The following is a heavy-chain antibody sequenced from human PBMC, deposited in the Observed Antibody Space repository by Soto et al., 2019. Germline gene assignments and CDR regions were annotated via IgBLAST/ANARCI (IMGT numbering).Heavy chain of an antibody. V-gene: IGHV3-23*01. J-gene: IGHJ1*01. CDR2: ISGSGGST. CDR3: AKDIRWLRWAPGVYFQH. Sequence: EVQLLESGGGLVQPGGSLRLSCAASGFTFSSYAMSWVRQAPGKGLEWVSAISGSGGSTYYADSVKGRFTISRDNSKNTLYLQMNSLRAEDTAVYYCAKDIRWLRWAPGVYFQHWGQGTLVTVSS. D-gene: IGHD5-12*01. CDR1: GFTFSSYA.